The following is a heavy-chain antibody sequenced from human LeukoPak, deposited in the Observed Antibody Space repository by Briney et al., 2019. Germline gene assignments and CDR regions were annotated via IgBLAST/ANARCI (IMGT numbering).Heavy chain of an antibody. Sequence: ASVKVSCKASGGTFSSYAISWVRQAPGQGLEWMGGIIPIFGTANYAQKFQGRITITADESTSTAYMELSSLRSEDTAVYYCARGGLRYCSSTSCYADAFDIGGQGTMVTVSS. J-gene: IGHJ3*02. CDR3: ARGGLRYCSSTSCYADAFDI. D-gene: IGHD2-2*01. CDR2: IIPIFGTA. V-gene: IGHV1-69*13. CDR1: GGTFSSYA.